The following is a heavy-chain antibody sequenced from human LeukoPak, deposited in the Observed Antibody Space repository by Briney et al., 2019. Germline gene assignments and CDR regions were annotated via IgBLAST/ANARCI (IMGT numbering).Heavy chain of an antibody. CDR1: GFTFSSYA. J-gene: IGHJ4*02. CDR3: ARDFYGGNPYYFDY. CDR2: ISYDGSNK. Sequence: GVSLRLSCAASGFTFSSYAMHWVRQAPGKGLEWVAVISYDGSNKYYADSVKGRFTISRDNAKNSLYLQMNSLRAEDTAVYYCARDFYGGNPYYFDYWGQGTLVTVSS. V-gene: IGHV3-30*04. D-gene: IGHD4-23*01.